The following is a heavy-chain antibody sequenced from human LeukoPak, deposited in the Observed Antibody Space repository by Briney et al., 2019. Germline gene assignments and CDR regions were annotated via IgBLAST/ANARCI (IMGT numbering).Heavy chain of an antibody. CDR1: GFTFSSYTFSTYA. V-gene: IGHV3-23*01. CDR3: AKGVEDSGIYYYYYMDV. D-gene: IGHD2-15*01. Sequence: GGSLRLSCAASGFTFSSYTFSTYAMSWVRQAPGKGLEWVSAVSGSGVSTYYADSVKGRFTISRDNSMNTLYLQMNGLRAEDTAVYYCAKGVEDSGIYYYYYMDVWGKGTTVTVSS. CDR2: VSGSGVST. J-gene: IGHJ6*03.